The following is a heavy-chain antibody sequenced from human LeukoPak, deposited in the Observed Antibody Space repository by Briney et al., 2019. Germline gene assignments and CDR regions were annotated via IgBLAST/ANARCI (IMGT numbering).Heavy chain of an antibody. J-gene: IGHJ4*02. CDR1: GYTFTGYY. D-gene: IGHD6-13*01. CDR2: INPNSGGT. Sequence: ASVKVSCXASGYTFTGYYMHWVRQAPGQGLEWMGRINPNSGGTNYAQKFQGRVTMTRDTSISTAYMELSRLRSDDTAVYYCARDPSSSWPFDYWGRGTLVTVSS. CDR3: ARDPSSSWPFDY. V-gene: IGHV1-2*06.